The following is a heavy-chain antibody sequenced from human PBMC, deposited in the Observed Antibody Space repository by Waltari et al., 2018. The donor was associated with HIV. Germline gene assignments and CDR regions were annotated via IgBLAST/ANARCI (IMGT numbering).Heavy chain of an antibody. J-gene: IGHJ6*02. Sequence: VSCTASGYTFNNYGISWVRQAPGQGLEWMGWISAYNGNTKYAQKFQGRVTMTTDTSTRTAYMELRSLSSDDTAVYYCARRSCNSSSCFTYFYYFAMDVWGQGTTVTVSS. D-gene: IGHD2-2*02. CDR3: ARRSCNSSSCFTYFYYFAMDV. CDR2: ISAYNGNT. V-gene: IGHV1-18*04. CDR1: GYTFNNYG.